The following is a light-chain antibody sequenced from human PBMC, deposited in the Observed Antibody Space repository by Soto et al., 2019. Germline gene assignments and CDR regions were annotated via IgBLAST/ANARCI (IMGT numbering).Light chain of an antibody. Sequence: DIQMTQSPSTLSASVGDRVTITCRASQSISTWLAWYQQKPGKAPKLLIYKASSLEGGVPSRFSRSGSGTEFTLTISSLQPDDFATYYCQQYLNRWTFGQGTKVEIK. J-gene: IGKJ1*01. CDR1: QSISTW. CDR2: KAS. V-gene: IGKV1-5*03. CDR3: QQYLNRWT.